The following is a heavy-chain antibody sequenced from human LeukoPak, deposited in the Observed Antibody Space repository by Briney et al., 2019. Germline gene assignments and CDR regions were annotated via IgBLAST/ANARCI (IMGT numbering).Heavy chain of an antibody. CDR3: ARVGVDYDMDV. D-gene: IGHD3-16*01. CDR1: GGSINGNY. V-gene: IGHV4-59*01. CDR2: IHYSGRA. Sequence: SETLSLTCTVSGGSINGNYWTWVRQPPGKGLEWIGQIHYSGRADYNPSPKRRVTISVDTSKNQISLNLNSVTAADTAVYYCARVGVDYDMDVWGQGTTVAVSS. J-gene: IGHJ6*02.